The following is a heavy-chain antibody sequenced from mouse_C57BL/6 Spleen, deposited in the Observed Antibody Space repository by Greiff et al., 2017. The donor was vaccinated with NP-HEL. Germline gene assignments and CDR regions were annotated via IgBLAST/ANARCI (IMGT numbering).Heavy chain of an antibody. D-gene: IGHD1-2*01. CDR3: ASYYGGFDY. CDR2: ISYDGSN. CDR1: GYSITSGYY. J-gene: IGHJ2*01. V-gene: IGHV3-6*01. Sequence: EVKLMESGPGLVKPSQSLSLTCSVTGYSITSGYYWNWIRQFPGNKLEWMGYISYDGSNNYNPSLKNRISITRDTSKNQFFLKLNSVTTEDTATYYCASYYGGFDYWGQGTTLTVSS.